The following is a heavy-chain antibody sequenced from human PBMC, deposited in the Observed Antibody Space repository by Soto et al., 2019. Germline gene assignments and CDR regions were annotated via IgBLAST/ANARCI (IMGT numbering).Heavy chain of an antibody. J-gene: IGHJ4*02. CDR1: GGSISSSSYY. CDR2: IYYSGST. V-gene: IGHV4-39*01. Sequence: QLQLQESGPGLVKPSETLSLTCTVSGGSISSSSYYWGWIRQPPGKGLEWIGSIYYSGSTYYNPSLKSRVTISVDTSKNQFSLKLSSVTAADTAVYYCARGSGYDFDFDYWGQGTLVTVSS. CDR3: ARGSGYDFDFDY. D-gene: IGHD5-12*01.